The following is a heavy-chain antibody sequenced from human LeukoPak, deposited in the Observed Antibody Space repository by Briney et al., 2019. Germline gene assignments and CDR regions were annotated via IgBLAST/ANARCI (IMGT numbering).Heavy chain of an antibody. CDR3: ARAPNYGGEPFDY. D-gene: IGHD4-23*01. V-gene: IGHV4-59*08. J-gene: IGHJ4*02. CDR1: GGSIRSYY. Sequence: KPSEALSLTCTVSGGSIRSYYWSWIRQTPGKGLEWIGYIDYSGSTNYNPSLKSRVTISVDTSKNQFSLKLSSVTAADTAVYYCARAPNYGGEPFDYWGQGTLVTVSS. CDR2: IDYSGST.